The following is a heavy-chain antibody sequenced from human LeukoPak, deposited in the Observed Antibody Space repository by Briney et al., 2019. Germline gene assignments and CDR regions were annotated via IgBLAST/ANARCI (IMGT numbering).Heavy chain of an antibody. Sequence: GESLKISCKGSGYSFTSYWIGWERQMPGKGLEWMGIIYPGDSDTRYSPSFQGQVIISADKSISTVYLQWNNLKASDTAMYYCARHFRTMGTSAGGFDFWGQGTMVTVSS. CDR2: IYPGDSDT. J-gene: IGHJ3*01. D-gene: IGHD2-15*01. CDR1: GYSFTSYW. CDR3: ARHFRTMGTSAGGFDF. V-gene: IGHV5-51*01.